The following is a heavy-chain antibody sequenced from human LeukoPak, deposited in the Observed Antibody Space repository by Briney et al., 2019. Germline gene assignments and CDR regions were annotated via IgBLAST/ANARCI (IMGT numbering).Heavy chain of an antibody. D-gene: IGHD2-2*01. CDR2: INPNSGGT. Sequence: ASVKVSCKASGYTFTGYYMHWVRQAPGQGLEWMGWINPNSGGTNYAQKFQGRVTMTRDTSISTAYMELSRLRSDDTAVYYCQLLGYCSSTSCHTDPWGQGTLVTVSS. CDR1: GYTFTGYY. CDR3: QLLGYCSSTSCHTDP. J-gene: IGHJ5*02. V-gene: IGHV1-2*02.